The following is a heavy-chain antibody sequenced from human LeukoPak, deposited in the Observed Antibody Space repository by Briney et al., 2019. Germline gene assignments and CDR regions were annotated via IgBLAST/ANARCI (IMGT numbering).Heavy chain of an antibody. CDR1: GFTFSSYW. V-gene: IGHV3-7*03. CDR2: IEQDGSEK. J-gene: IGHJ4*02. Sequence: PGGSLRLSCATSGFTFSSYWINWVRQAPGKGLEWVANIEQDGSEKNYVDSVKGRFTISRDNAKNSLYLQMSSLRAEDTAVYYCAGGRGWSSDYWGQETLVTVSS. D-gene: IGHD6-19*01. CDR3: AGGRGWSSDY.